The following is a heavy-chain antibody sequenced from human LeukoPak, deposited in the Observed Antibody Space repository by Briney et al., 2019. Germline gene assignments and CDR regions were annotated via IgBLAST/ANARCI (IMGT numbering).Heavy chain of an antibody. CDR3: ARGGCSSISCYYYYGMDV. V-gene: IGHV4-59*01. Sequence: SETLSLTCTVSGGSISNSYWSWIRQPPGKGLEWIGYISYSGSTNYNPSLTSRVSISVDTSKSQFSLKMGSVTTADTALYYCARGGCSSISCYYYYGMDVWGHGTMVTVSS. J-gene: IGHJ6*02. CDR1: GGSISNSY. D-gene: IGHD2-2*01. CDR2: ISYSGST.